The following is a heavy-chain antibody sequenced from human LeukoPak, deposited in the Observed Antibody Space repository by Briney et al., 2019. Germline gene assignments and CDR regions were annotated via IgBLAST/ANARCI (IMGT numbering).Heavy chain of an antibody. CDR2: ISDSGGST. V-gene: IGHV3-23*01. J-gene: IGHJ4*02. CDR1: GFTFSSYA. CDR3: AKLGGYSSTSSDH. Sequence: GGSLRLSCAASGFTFSSYAMSWVRQAPGKGLQWVSSISDSGGSTYYADSVKGRFTISRDNSKNTLYLQMNNLRAEDTAVYYCAKLGGYSSTSSDHWGQGSLVTVSS. D-gene: IGHD6-19*01.